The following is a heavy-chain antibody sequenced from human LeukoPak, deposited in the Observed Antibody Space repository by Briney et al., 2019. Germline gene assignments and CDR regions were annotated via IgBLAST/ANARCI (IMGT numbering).Heavy chain of an antibody. CDR2: IYYSGST. Sequence: SETLSLTCTVSGGSISSYYWSWIRQPPGKGLEWIGYIYYSGSTNYNPSLKSRVTISVDTSRNQFSLKLSSVTAADTAVYYCARGHSSSWYAFDIWGQGTMVTVSS. V-gene: IGHV4-59*01. CDR1: GGSISSYY. D-gene: IGHD6-13*01. CDR3: ARGHSSSWYAFDI. J-gene: IGHJ3*02.